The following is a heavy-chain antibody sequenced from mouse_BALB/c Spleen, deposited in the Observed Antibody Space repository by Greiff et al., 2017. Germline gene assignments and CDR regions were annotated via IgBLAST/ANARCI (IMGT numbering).Heavy chain of an antibody. CDR3: ARPSSTMITTAWFAY. CDR1: GFTFSSFG. J-gene: IGHJ3*01. CDR2: ISSGSSTI. Sequence: EVQRVESGGGLVQPGGSRKLSCAASGFTFSSFGMHWVRQAPEKGLEWVAYISSGSSTIYYADTVKGRFTISRDNPKNTLFLQMTSLRSEDTAMYYCARPSSTMITTAWFAYWGQGTLVTVSA. V-gene: IGHV5-17*02. D-gene: IGHD2-4*01.